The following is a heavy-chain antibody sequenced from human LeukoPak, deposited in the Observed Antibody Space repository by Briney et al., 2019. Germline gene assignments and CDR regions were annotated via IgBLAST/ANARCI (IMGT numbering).Heavy chain of an antibody. J-gene: IGHJ5*02. CDR2: ISGSGGST. CDR1: GFTFSSYA. D-gene: IGHD5-12*01. Sequence: PGGSLRLSCAASGFTFSSYAMSWVRQAPGKGLEWVSAISGSGGSTYYADSVKGRFTISRDNSKNTLYLQMNSLRAEDTAVYYCAKDKYSGYARSWFDPWGQGTLVTVSS. CDR3: AKDKYSGYARSWFDP. V-gene: IGHV3-23*01.